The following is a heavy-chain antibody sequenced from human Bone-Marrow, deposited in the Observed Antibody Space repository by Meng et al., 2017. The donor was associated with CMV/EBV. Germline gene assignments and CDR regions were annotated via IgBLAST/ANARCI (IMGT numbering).Heavy chain of an antibody. CDR3: AKEDGVDTAMVIAYYYGMDV. J-gene: IGHJ6*02. Sequence: GESLKISCAASGFTFDDYGMHWVRQAPGKGLEWVAFIRYDGSNKYYADSVKGRFTISRDNSKNTLYLQMNSLRAEDTAVYYCAKEDGVDTAMVIAYYYGMDVWGQGTTVTVSS. D-gene: IGHD5-18*01. CDR2: IRYDGSNK. CDR1: GFTFDDYG. V-gene: IGHV3-30*02.